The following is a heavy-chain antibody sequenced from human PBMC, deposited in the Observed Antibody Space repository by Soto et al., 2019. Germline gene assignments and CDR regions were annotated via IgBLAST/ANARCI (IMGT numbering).Heavy chain of an antibody. CDR1: GFTFSSYA. D-gene: IGHD6-13*01. CDR3: AKARARSTWFIFDC. Sequence: EVQLLESGGGLVQPGGSLRLSCAASGFTFSSYAMSWVRRAPGKGLEWVSAISDSGAGTYYADSVKGRFTISRDNSKNTLYLQMKSLRAEDTAVYYCAKARARSTWFIFDCWGQGTLVTVSS. V-gene: IGHV3-23*01. J-gene: IGHJ4*02. CDR2: ISDSGAGT.